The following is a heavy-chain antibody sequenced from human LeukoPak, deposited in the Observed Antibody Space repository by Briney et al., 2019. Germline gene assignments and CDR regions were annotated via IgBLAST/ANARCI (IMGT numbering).Heavy chain of an antibody. CDR1: GGSISSGDYY. Sequence: SETLSLTCTVSGGSISSGDYYRSWIRQPPGKGLEWIGYIYYSGSTYYNPSLKGRLTISLDTSKNQFSLKLSSVTAADTAVYYCARELYDYVWGSYIDYWGQGTLVTVSS. J-gene: IGHJ4*02. V-gene: IGHV4-30-4*01. CDR3: ARELYDYVWGSYIDY. D-gene: IGHD3-16*01. CDR2: IYYSGST.